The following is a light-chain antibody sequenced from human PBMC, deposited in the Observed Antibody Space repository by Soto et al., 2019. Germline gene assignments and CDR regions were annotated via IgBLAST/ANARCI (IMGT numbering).Light chain of an antibody. J-gene: IGKJ3*01. CDR1: QGISNY. Sequence: DIQMTQSPSSLSASVGDRVTITCRASQGISNYLAWYQQKPGKVPKLLIYAASTLQSGVPSRFSGSGSGTDFALTISSLQPEDVATYYCQKYNSAPRLTFRPGTKVDI. CDR3: QKYNSAPRLT. V-gene: IGKV1-27*01. CDR2: AAS.